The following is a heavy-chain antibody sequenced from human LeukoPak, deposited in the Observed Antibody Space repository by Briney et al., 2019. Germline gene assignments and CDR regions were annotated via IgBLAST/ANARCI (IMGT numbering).Heavy chain of an antibody. CDR1: GGSISSSSYY. J-gene: IGHJ4*02. D-gene: IGHD1-26*01. Sequence: PSETLSLTCTVSGGSISSSSYYWGWIRQPPGKGLECIGSIYHSGSTNYNPSLKSRVTISVDKSKNQFSLKLSSVTAADTAVYYCARSGSYYGPRGRYFDYWGQGTLVTVSS. CDR3: ARSGSYYGPRGRYFDY. CDR2: IYHSGST. V-gene: IGHV4-39*07.